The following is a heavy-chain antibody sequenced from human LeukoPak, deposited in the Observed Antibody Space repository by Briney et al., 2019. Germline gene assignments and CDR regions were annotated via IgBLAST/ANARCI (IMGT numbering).Heavy chain of an antibody. CDR1: GGSINSGSYY. Sequence: KPSETLSLTCTVSGGSINSGSYYWGWLRQPPGKGLEWIGYIYYSGSTNYNPSRKSRVTISVDTSKNQFSLKLSSVTAADTAVYYCAASSGWYSYYFDYWGQGTLVTVSS. V-gene: IGHV4-61*01. J-gene: IGHJ4*02. CDR3: AASSGWYSYYFDY. CDR2: IYYSGST. D-gene: IGHD6-19*01.